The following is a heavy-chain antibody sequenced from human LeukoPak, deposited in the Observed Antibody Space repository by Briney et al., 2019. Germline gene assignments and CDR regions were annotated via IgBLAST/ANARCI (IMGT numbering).Heavy chain of an antibody. Sequence: ASVKLSCKVSGDTFTGYYMHWVRQAHGQGLEWMGWINPNSGGTNYAQQFQGRGTMTREPAISTAYMVMRRPVSDATSVYYCARYPDSYYYMDVWGKGTTVTVSS. CDR3: ARYPDSYYYMDV. V-gene: IGHV1-2*02. CDR2: INPNSGGT. CDR1: GDTFTGYY. J-gene: IGHJ6*03.